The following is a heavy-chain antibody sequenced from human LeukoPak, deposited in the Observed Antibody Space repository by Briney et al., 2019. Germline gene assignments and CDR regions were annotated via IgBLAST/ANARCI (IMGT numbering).Heavy chain of an antibody. CDR2: IYSGGST. CDR3: ARGDQRWFGELTF. J-gene: IGHJ4*02. CDR1: GFTVSSNY. D-gene: IGHD3-10*01. Sequence: QAGGSLRLSCAASGFTVSSNYMSWVRQAPGKGLEWVSVIYSGGSTYYADSVKGRFTISRDNSKNTLYLQMNSLRAEDTAVYYCARGDQRWFGELTFWGQGTLVTVSS. V-gene: IGHV3-53*01.